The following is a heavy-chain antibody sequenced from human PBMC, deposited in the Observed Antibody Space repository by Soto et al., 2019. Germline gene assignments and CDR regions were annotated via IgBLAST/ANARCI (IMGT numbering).Heavy chain of an antibody. CDR3: AKDQRGVYYYGSGSSKKTYGMDV. Sequence: GGSLRLSCAASGFTFSSYAMSWVRQAPGKGLEWVSAISGSGGSTYYADSVKGRFTISRDNSKNTLYLQMNSLRAEDTAVYYCAKDQRGVYYYGSGSSKKTYGMDVWGQGTTVTVSS. D-gene: IGHD3-10*01. CDR1: GFTFSSYA. V-gene: IGHV3-23*01. CDR2: ISGSGGST. J-gene: IGHJ6*02.